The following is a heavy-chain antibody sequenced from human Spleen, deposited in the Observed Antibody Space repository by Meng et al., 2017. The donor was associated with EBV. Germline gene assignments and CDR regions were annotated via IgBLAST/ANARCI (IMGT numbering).Heavy chain of an antibody. CDR1: GGTTSFYY. Sequence: QVQLQESGPGLVIPPQTPSSTSTVSGGTTSFYYGSWIRHPPGKGLEWIGSIYDTGSTNYNPSLKSRVTISVDTSKNQFSLKLTSVTAADTAMYYCAGYTTQESFDFDPWGQGTLVTVSS. CDR2: IYDTGST. J-gene: IGHJ5*02. V-gene: IGHV4-59*01. CDR3: AGYTTQESFDFDP. D-gene: IGHD1-1*01.